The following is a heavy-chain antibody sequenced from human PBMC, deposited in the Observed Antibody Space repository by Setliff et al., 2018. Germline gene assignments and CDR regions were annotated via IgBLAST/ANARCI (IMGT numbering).Heavy chain of an antibody. CDR2: IYTSGST. J-gene: IGHJ6*03. V-gene: IGHV4-4*07. CDR3: ARVSTVSTWPYYDDMDV. D-gene: IGHD4-4*01. CDR1: GGSISSYY. Sequence: SETLSLTCTVSGGSISSYYWSWSRQPAGKGLEWIGRIYTSGSTNYNPSLTSRVTMSVDTSKNQFSLKLSSVTAADTAVYYCARVSTVSTWPYYDDMDVWGKGTTVTVSS.